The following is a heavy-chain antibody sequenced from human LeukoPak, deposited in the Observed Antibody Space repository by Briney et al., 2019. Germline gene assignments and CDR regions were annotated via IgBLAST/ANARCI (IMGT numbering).Heavy chain of an antibody. CDR3: AKTTITIFGVVRLDAFDI. CDR2: ISGSGGDT. V-gene: IGHV3-23*01. Sequence: GGSLRLSCAASGFTFSSYAISWVRQAPGKGLEWVSTISGSGGDTYYADSVKGRFTISRDNSKNTLYLQMNSLRAEDTAVYYCAKTTITIFGVVRLDAFDIWGQGTMVTVSS. D-gene: IGHD3-3*01. CDR1: GFTFSSYA. J-gene: IGHJ3*02.